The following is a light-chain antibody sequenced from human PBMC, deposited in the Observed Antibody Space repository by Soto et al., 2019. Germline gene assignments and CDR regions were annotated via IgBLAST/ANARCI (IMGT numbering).Light chain of an antibody. Sequence: EIVLTQFPGTLSLSPGETATLSCGASQRVSNNFLGWYQQKPGLPPRLLIYDATSRANGIPERFSGRGSGTEFTLTISSLQPDDFATYYCQQYNSYWTFGQGTKVDIK. CDR1: QRVSNNF. J-gene: IGKJ1*01. CDR3: QQYNSYWT. V-gene: IGKV3D-20*01. CDR2: DAT.